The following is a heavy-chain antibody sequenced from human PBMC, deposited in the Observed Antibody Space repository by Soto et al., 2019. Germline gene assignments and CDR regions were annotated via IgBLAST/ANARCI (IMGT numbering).Heavy chain of an antibody. Sequence: PGGSLRLSCGVSGLTFGSYAMTWVRQAPGKGLEWVSGISGSGANTNYADSVKGRFTISRDNAKNTLYLQMNSLRAEDTAVYYCASYGYSGYDSKSFGFDTHFYYYYYMDVWGKGTTVTVSS. CDR1: GLTFGSYA. CDR3: ASYGYSGYDSKSFGFDTHFYYYYYMDV. J-gene: IGHJ6*03. D-gene: IGHD5-12*01. CDR2: ISGSGANT. V-gene: IGHV3-23*01.